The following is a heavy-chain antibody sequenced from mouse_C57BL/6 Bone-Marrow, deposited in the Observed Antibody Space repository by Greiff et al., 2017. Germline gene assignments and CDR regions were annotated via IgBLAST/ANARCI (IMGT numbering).Heavy chain of an antibody. J-gene: IGHJ3*01. V-gene: IGHV1-61*01. D-gene: IGHD1-1*01. Sequence: QVQLQQPGAELVRPGSSVKLSCKASGYTFTSYWMDWVKQRPGQGLEWIGNIYPSDSETHYNQKFKDKATLTVDKSSSTAYMQLSSLTSEDSAVYYCARSGIYYYGSSPFAYWGQGTLVTVSA. CDR3: ARSGIYYYGSSPFAY. CDR2: IYPSDSET. CDR1: GYTFTSYW.